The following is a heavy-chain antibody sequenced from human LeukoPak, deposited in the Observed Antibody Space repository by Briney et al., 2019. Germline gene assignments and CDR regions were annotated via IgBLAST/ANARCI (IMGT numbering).Heavy chain of an antibody. CDR1: GFTFYTYG. V-gene: IGHV3-64*01. CDR3: ARGAQLTDY. CDR2: IGPDGGTT. J-gene: IGHJ4*02. Sequence: PGGSLRLSCAASGFTFYTYGMPWVRQAPGKGLEYVSRIGPDGGTTYYANSVKGRFTISRDNSKYMLYLQMGSLTADDMAVYYCARGAQLTDYWGQGTLVTVSS. D-gene: IGHD6-13*01.